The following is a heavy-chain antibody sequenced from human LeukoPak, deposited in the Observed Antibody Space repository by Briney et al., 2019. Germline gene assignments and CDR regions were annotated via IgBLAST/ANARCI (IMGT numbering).Heavy chain of an antibody. CDR2: ISYDGSNK. D-gene: IGHD3-22*01. CDR1: GFTFSSYG. CDR3: AKPHYYDSSGPNY. Sequence: GRSLRLSCAASGFTFSSYGMYWVRQAPGKGLEWVAVISYDGSNKYYADSVKGRFTISRDNSKNTLYLQMNSLRAEDTAVYYCAKPHYYDSSGPNYWGQGTLVTVSS. V-gene: IGHV3-30*18. J-gene: IGHJ4*02.